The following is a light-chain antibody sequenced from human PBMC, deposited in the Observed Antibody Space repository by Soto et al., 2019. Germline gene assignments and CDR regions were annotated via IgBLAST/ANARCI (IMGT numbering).Light chain of an antibody. CDR3: QQYNNWPPIT. CDR1: QSVSGN. Sequence: EIVMTQSPATLSVSPGERATLSCRASQSVSGNLAWYQQKPGQAPRLLIYGASTRATGIPARFSGSGSGTDFTLTISSLQSEDFAVYYWQQYNNWPPITFGQGTRLEIK. CDR2: GAS. J-gene: IGKJ5*01. V-gene: IGKV3-15*01.